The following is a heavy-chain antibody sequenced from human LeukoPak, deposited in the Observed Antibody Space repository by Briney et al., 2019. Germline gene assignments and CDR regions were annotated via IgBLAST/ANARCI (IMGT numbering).Heavy chain of an antibody. Sequence: GASVKVSCKASGFTFTSSAVQWVRQARGQRLEWIGWIVVGSGNTNYAQKFQERVTITRDMSTSTAYMELSSLRSEDTAVYYCAAGVPAALGSYYYYMDVWGKGTTVTVSS. CDR2: IVVGSGNT. V-gene: IGHV1-58*01. J-gene: IGHJ6*03. CDR3: AAGVPAALGSYYYYMDV. D-gene: IGHD2-2*01. CDR1: GFTFTSSA.